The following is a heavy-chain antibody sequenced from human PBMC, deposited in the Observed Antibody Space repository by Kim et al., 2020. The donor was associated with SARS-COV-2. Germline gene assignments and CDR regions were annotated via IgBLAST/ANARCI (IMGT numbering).Heavy chain of an antibody. D-gene: IGHD4-17*01. CDR3: ARDDYGGNSVGY. V-gene: IGHV4-34*01. CDR1: GGSFSGYY. J-gene: IGHJ4*02. CDR2: INHSGST. Sequence: SETLSLTCAVYGGSFSGYYWSWIRQPPGKGLEWIGEINHSGSTNYNPSLKSRVTISVDTSKNQFSLKLSSVTAADTAVYYCARDDYGGNSVGYWGQGTLVTVSS.